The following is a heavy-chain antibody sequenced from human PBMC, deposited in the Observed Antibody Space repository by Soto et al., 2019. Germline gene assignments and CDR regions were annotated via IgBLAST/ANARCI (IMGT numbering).Heavy chain of an antibody. Sequence: EVQFLESGGGLVQPGESLTLSCTASGFTFKNYAMTWVRQAPGKGLEWVSTLNGGGGTADYADSVKGRFAISRDNSTNTLSLEMNSLSAEDTAIYYCAKMVYYDSSGLNWFDSWGQGILVTVSS. J-gene: IGHJ5*01. V-gene: IGHV3-23*01. CDR1: GFTFKNYA. D-gene: IGHD3-22*01. CDR2: LNGGGGTA. CDR3: AKMVYYDSSGLNWFDS.